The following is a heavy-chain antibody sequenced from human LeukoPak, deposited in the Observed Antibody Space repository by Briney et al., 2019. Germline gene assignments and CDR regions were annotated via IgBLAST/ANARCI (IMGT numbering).Heavy chain of an antibody. V-gene: IGHV3-21*01. Sequence: GSLRLSCAASGFTFSSYSMNWVRQAPGKGLEWVSSISSSSSYIYYADSVKGRFTISRDNAKNSLYLQMNSLRAEDTAVYYCARDSGRRYYYDSSGTLPDYWGQGALVTVSS. D-gene: IGHD3-22*01. CDR2: ISSSSSYI. J-gene: IGHJ4*02. CDR1: GFTFSSYS. CDR3: ARDSGRRYYYDSSGTLPDY.